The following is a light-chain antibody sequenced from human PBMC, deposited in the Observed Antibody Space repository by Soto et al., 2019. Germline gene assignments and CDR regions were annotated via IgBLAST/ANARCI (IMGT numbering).Light chain of an antibody. CDR1: QTVSRN. CDR2: DIS. V-gene: IGKV3-15*01. J-gene: IGKJ4*01. Sequence: EVVMTQSPATLSVSPGERATLSCRASQTVSRNLAWYQQRPGQAPRLLIYDISNRAAGVPARFSGSGSGTLFTLTISSLQSEDFAVYYCQQYNNWPLTFGGGTKV. CDR3: QQYNNWPLT.